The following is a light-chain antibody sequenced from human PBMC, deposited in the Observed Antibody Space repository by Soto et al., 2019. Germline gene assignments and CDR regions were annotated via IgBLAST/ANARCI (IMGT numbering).Light chain of an antibody. J-gene: IGLJ3*02. CDR2: LNSDGSH. CDR3: QTWGTGIWV. CDR1: SGHSSYA. Sequence: QPVLTQSPSASASLGASVKLTCTLSSGHSSYAIAWHQQQPEKGPRYLMKLNSDGSHSQGDGIPDRFSGSSSGAERYLSNASLQSEDEADSDCQTWGTGIWVFGGGTKLTVL. V-gene: IGLV4-69*01.